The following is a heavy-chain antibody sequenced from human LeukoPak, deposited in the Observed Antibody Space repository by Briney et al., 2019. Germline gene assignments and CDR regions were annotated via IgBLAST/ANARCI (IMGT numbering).Heavy chain of an antibody. CDR2: IIPILGIA. Sequence: SVKVSCKASGYTFTGYYMHWVRQAPGQGLEWMGRIIPILGIANYAQKFQGRVTITADKSTSTAYMELSSLRSEDTAVYYCARARSCTNGVCFYFDYWGQGTLVTVSS. CDR3: ARARSCTNGVCFYFDY. V-gene: IGHV1-69*04. J-gene: IGHJ4*02. D-gene: IGHD2-8*01. CDR1: GYTFTGYY.